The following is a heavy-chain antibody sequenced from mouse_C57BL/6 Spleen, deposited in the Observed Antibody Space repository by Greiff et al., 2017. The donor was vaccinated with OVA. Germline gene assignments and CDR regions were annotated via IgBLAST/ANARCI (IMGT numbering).Heavy chain of an antibody. CDR3: ARWDYDDSAMDY. CDR1: GYTFTSYW. J-gene: IGHJ4*01. Sequence: QVQLQQPGAELVKPGASVKLSCKASGYTFTSYWMHWVKQRPIQGLEWIGNIDPSDSETHYNQKFKDKATLTVDKSSSTAYMQLSSLTSEDSAVYYCARWDYDDSAMDYWGQGTSVTVSS. V-gene: IGHV1-52*01. D-gene: IGHD2-4*01. CDR2: IDPSDSET.